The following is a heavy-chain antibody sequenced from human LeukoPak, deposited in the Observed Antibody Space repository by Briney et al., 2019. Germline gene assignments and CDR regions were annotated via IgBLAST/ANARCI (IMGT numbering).Heavy chain of an antibody. CDR2: IYYSGST. D-gene: IGHD3-22*01. CDR3: AGGRITMITYFDY. CDR1: GGSISSGDYY. J-gene: IGHJ4*02. Sequence: PSQTLSLTCTVSGGSISSGDYYWSWIRQPPGKGLEWIGYIYYSGSTYYNPSLKSRVTISVDTSKNQFSLKLSSVTAADTAVYYCAGGRITMITYFDYWGQGTLVTVSS. V-gene: IGHV4-30-4*01.